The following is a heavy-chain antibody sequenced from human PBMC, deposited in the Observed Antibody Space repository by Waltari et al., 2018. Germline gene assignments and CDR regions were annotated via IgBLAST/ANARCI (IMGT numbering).Heavy chain of an antibody. CDR1: GYTFTSYY. Sequence: QVQLVQSGAEVKKPGASVKVYCKASGYTFTSYYMHWVRQAPGQGLEWMGIINPSGGSTSYAQKFQGRVTMTRDTSTSTVYMELSSLRSEDTAVYYCARGLNYCSSTSCPFGMDVWGQGTTVTVSS. J-gene: IGHJ6*02. D-gene: IGHD2-2*01. CDR3: ARGLNYCSSTSCPFGMDV. CDR2: INPSGGST. V-gene: IGHV1-46*01.